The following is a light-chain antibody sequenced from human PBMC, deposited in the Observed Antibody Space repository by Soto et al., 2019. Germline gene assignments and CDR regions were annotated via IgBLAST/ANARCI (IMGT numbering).Light chain of an antibody. CDR3: SPYTSSSTCV. CDR1: SSDVGDYNY. Sequence: QSALTQPASVSGSPGQSITISCTGTSSDVGDYNYVSWYQQHPGKAPKLMIYDVSNRPSGVSNRFSGPKSGNTASLTISGLQAEDEADYYCSPYTSSSTCVFGTGTKVTVL. CDR2: DVS. V-gene: IGLV2-14*01. J-gene: IGLJ1*01.